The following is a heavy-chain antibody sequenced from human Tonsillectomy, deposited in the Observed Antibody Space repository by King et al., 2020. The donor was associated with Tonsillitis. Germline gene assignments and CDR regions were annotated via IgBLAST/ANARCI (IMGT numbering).Heavy chain of an antibody. D-gene: IGHD6-13*01. Sequence: VQLVESGGGLVQPGGSLRLSCAASGFSFRNYGIHWVRQAPGKGLEWVAIIPYDGSIKYYADSVKGRFTVSRDNSKNTLYLQMNSLRVEDTAVYYCAKEIAAAGDSYYSYGMDVWGQGTAVTVSS. CDR3: AKEIAAAGDSYYSYGMDV. V-gene: IGHV3-30*18. J-gene: IGHJ6*02. CDR1: GFSFRNYG. CDR2: IPYDGSIK.